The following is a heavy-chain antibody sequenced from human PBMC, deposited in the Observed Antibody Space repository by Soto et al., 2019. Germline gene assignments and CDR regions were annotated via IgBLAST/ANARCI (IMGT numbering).Heavy chain of an antibody. CDR1: GGTFSSYA. V-gene: IGHV1-69*13. CDR3: ASCKPRWAIDYYYYGMDV. Sequence: SVKVSCKASGGTFSSYAISWVRQAPGQGLEWMGGIIPIFGTANYAQKFQGRVTITADESTSTAYMELSSLRSEDTAVYYCASCKPRWAIDYYYYGMDVWGQGTTVTVSS. J-gene: IGHJ6*02. D-gene: IGHD2-15*01. CDR2: IIPIFGTA.